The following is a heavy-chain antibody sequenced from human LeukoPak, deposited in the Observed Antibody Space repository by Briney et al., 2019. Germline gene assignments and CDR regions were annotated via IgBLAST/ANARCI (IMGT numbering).Heavy chain of an antibody. CDR3: ARESPTRYSSSWYGQGIFDY. Sequence: SVKVSCKASGGTFSSYAISWVRQAPGQGLEWMGGIIPIFGTANYAQKFQGRVTITADESTSTAYMELSSLRSEDTAVYYCARESPTRYSSSWYGQGIFDYWGQGTLVTVSP. CDR1: GGTFSSYA. V-gene: IGHV1-69*01. D-gene: IGHD6-13*01. CDR2: IIPIFGTA. J-gene: IGHJ4*02.